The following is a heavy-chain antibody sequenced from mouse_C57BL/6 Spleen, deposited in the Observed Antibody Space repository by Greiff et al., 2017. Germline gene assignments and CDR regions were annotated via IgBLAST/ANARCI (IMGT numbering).Heavy chain of an antibody. V-gene: IGHV5-6*01. Sequence: VQVVESGGDLVKPGGSLKLSCAASGFTFSSYGMSWVRQTPDKRLEWVATISSGGSYTYYPDSVKGRFTISRDNAKNTLYLQMSSLKSEDTAMYYCARQTGTGYFDYWGQGTTLTVSS. CDR1: GFTFSSYG. CDR3: ARQTGTGYFDY. D-gene: IGHD4-1*01. J-gene: IGHJ2*01. CDR2: ISSGGSYT.